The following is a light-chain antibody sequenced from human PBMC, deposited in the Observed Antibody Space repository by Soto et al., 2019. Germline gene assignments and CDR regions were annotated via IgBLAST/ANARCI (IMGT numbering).Light chain of an antibody. Sequence: EVVLAQSPGTLSLSPGERATLSCRASQTVGTTYLAWYQHKHGQAPRLIIYGASTRATGIPDRFSGSRSGTDGTITISRLEQEDCAVYFCQLYGSSRWTFGQGTKVDIK. CDR1: QTVGTTY. V-gene: IGKV3-20*01. J-gene: IGKJ1*01. CDR3: QLYGSSRWT. CDR2: GAS.